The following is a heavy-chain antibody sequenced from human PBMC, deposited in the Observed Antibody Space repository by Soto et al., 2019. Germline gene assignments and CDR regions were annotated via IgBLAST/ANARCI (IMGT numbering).Heavy chain of an antibody. J-gene: IGHJ4*02. CDR2: ISSSGSTI. CDR3: ARVGAAAGTQFDY. V-gene: IGHV3-11*01. D-gene: IGHD6-13*01. CDR1: GFTFSDYY. Sequence: PGGSLSLSCAASGFTFSDYYMSCIRQALGKGLEWVSYISSSGSTIYYADSVKGRFTISRDNAKNSLYLQMNSLRAEDTAVYYCARVGAAAGTQFDYWGQGTLVTVSS.